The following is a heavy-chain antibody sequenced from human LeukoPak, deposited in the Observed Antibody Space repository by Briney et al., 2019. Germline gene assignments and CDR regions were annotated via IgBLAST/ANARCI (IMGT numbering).Heavy chain of an antibody. CDR3: ARESPRVGYKKLDY. Sequence: GASVKVSCKASGYTFTSYDISWVRQAPGQGLEWMGWINANNGNTNYAQKLQGRVTMTTDTSTSTAYMELRSLRSDNTAVYYCARESPRVGYKKLDYWGQGTLVTVSS. D-gene: IGHD5-24*01. CDR2: INANNGNT. CDR1: GYTFTSYD. J-gene: IGHJ4*02. V-gene: IGHV1-18*01.